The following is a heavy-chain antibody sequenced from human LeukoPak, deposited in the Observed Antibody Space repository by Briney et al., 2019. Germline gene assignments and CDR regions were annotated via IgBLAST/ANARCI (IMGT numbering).Heavy chain of an antibody. CDR2: IYAGGGDT. CDR1: EDGFSNHH. D-gene: IGHD4-17*01. V-gene: IGHV1-46*01. CDR3: VTEPPGAYYLDY. J-gene: IGHJ4*02. Sequence: ASVKVSCKTSEDGFSNHHVHWVRQAPGQGLEWMGIIYAGGGDTRFARKFQGRVTMTRDTSTTTVYMDLNTLRSEDTAVYICVTEPPGAYYLDYWGQGTLVTVSS.